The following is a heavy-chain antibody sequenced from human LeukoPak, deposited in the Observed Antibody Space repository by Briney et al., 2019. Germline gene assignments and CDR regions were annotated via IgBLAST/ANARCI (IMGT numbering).Heavy chain of an antibody. V-gene: IGHV3-15*01. CDR1: GFTFSNAW. J-gene: IGHJ4*02. D-gene: IGHD3-22*01. CDR3: TTDLYYDDRPPRFD. Sequence: GGSLRLSCAASGFTFSNAWMSWVRQAPGKGLEWVGRIKSKTDGGTTDYAAPVKGRFTISRDDSKNTLYLQMNSLKTEDTAVYYCTTDLYYDDRPPRFDWGQGTLVTVSS. CDR2: IKSKTDGGTT.